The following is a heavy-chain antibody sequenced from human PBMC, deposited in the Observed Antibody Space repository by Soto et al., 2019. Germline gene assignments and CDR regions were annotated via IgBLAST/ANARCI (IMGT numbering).Heavy chain of an antibody. D-gene: IGHD2-2*02. CDR3: ARALTERYCTITGCYTRPLYGMDV. Sequence: QEQLVQSGAEVKQPGASVKVSCKASGYTFSGYYIHWLRQAPGQGLEWMGWIKPNSGGTNYAQKFQGRVTVTRDTPTSTAYMELSRLTAESTAVYYCARALTERYCTITGCYTRPLYGMDVWGQGTTVTVSS. V-gene: IGHV1-2*02. CDR2: IKPNSGGT. CDR1: GYTFSGYY. J-gene: IGHJ6*02.